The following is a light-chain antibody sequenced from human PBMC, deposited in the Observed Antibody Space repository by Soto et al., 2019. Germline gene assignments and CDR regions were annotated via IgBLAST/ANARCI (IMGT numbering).Light chain of an antibody. CDR3: SSYTSSSPHVV. J-gene: IGLJ2*01. CDR2: DVS. Sequence: QSALTQPASVSGSAGESITISCTGTSSDVGGYNYVSWYQQHPGKAPKLMIYDVSNRPSGVSNRFSGSKSGNTASLTISGLQAEDEADYYCSSYTSSSPHVVFGGGTKVTVL. V-gene: IGLV2-14*01. CDR1: SSDVGGYNY.